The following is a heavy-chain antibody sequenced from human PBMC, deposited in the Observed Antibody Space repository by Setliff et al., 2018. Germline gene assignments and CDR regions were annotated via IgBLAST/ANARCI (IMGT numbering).Heavy chain of an antibody. J-gene: IGHJ3*02. CDR2: INHSGST. CDR1: GVSLSDYY. Sequence: SETLSLTCTVYGVSLSDYYWGWVHQSPGKGLDWIGEINHSGSTNYDPSLEGRISISVDTSKRQFSLKLNSVTAADTAVYYCARRWNGNAFDIWGPGTMVTVSS. D-gene: IGHD1-1*01. CDR3: ARRWNGNAFDI. V-gene: IGHV4-34*01.